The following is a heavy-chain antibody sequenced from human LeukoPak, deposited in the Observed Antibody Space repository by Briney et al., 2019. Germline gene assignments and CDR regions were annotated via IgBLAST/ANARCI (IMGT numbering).Heavy chain of an antibody. CDR3: ARDSPVTTYDY. D-gene: IGHD4-11*01. Sequence: GGSLRLSCAASGFTFSSYAMSWVRQAPGKGLEWVSSISSSSSYIYYADSVKGRFTISRDNAKNSLYLQMNSLRAEDTAVYYCARDSPVTTYDYWGQGTLVTVSS. CDR1: GFTFSSYA. CDR2: ISSSSSYI. V-gene: IGHV3-21*01. J-gene: IGHJ4*02.